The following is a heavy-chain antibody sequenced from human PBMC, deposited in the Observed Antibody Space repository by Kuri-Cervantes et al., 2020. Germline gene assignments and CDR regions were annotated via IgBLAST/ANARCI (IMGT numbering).Heavy chain of an antibody. CDR3: ARAYYDILTGYYRYYYYYYMDV. V-gene: IGHV1-2*02. CDR1: GYTFTFYY. CDR2: INPNSGGT. Sequence: ASVKVSCKTSGYTFTFYYMHWVRQAPGQGLEWMGWINPNSGGTNYAQKFQGRVTMTRDTSISTAYMELSRLRSDDTAVYYCARAYYDILTGYYRYYYYYYMDVWGKGTTVTVSS. J-gene: IGHJ6*03. D-gene: IGHD3-9*01.